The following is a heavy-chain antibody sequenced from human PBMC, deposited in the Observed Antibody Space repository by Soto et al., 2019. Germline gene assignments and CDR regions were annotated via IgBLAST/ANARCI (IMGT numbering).Heavy chain of an antibody. V-gene: IGHV3-33*01. CDR1: GFTFRQYG. Sequence: QVQLVESGGGVFQPGTSLRLSCAASGFTFRQYGMHWVRQAPGKGLDWVAVIFYDGTEKYYADSVKGRFTISRDNPGNMGYLKMNSLRAEDTAVYYCVRGWGSLIHLSCLDIWGQGTTVVVSS. CDR2: IFYDGTEK. D-gene: IGHD3-16*01. CDR3: VRGWGSLIHLSCLDI. J-gene: IGHJ3*02.